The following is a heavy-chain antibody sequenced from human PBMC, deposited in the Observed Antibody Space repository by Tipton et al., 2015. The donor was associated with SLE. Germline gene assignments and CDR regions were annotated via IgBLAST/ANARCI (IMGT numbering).Heavy chain of an antibody. V-gene: IGHV1-18*01. CDR3: ASSYYDSSGYYLYYFDY. D-gene: IGHD3-22*01. Sequence: QLVQSGPEVKKPGASVKVSCKASGYTFTSYGISWVRQAPGQGLEWMGWISAYNGNTNYAQKLQGRVTMTTDTSTSTADMELRSLRSDDTAVYYCASSYYDSSGYYLYYFDYWGQGTLVTVSS. CDR1: GYTFTSYG. CDR2: ISAYNGNT. J-gene: IGHJ4*02.